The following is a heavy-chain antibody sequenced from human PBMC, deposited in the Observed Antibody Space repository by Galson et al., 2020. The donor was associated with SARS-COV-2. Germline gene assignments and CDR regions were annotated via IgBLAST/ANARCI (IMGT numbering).Heavy chain of an antibody. J-gene: IGHJ6*03. CDR1: GGSISSGGYS. V-gene: IGHV4-30-2*01. CDR3: ARVPYGSGTSFYIDV. Sequence: SETLSLTCAVPGGSISSGGYSWPWIRQPPGKGPEWIGYIYHSGSTYYNPSLTSRVTISVDRSKNQFSLKLRSVTAADTAVYYCARVPYGSGTSFYIDVWGKGTTVTISS. CDR2: IYHSGST. D-gene: IGHD3-10*01.